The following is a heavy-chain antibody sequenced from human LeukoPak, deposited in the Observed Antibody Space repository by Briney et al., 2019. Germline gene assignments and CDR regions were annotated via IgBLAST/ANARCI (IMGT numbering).Heavy chain of an antibody. V-gene: IGHV3-48*01. D-gene: IGHD2-15*01. CDR3: AGCSGGSCYSRGKYGVDV. CDR1: GFTFSSYN. J-gene: IGHJ6*02. Sequence: QSGGSLRLSCAASGFTFSSYNMNWVRQAPGKGLEWVSYISSSSSTIYYADSVKGRFTVSRDNSKNTLYLQMNSLRADDTAVYYCAGCSGGSCYSRGKYGVDVWGQGTTVIVSS. CDR2: ISSSSSTI.